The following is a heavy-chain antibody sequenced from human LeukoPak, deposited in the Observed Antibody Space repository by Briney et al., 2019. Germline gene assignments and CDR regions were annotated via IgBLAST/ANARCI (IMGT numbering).Heavy chain of an antibody. CDR3: ARVRIIGQQLVHWFDP. CDR1: GYTFTSYD. V-gene: IGHV1-8*01. Sequence: ASVKVSCKASGYTFTSYDINWVRQATGQGLEWMGWMNPNSGNTGYAQKFQGRVTMTRNTSISTAYMELSSLRSEDTAVYYCARVRIIGQQLVHWFDPWGQGTLVTVSS. D-gene: IGHD6-13*01. J-gene: IGHJ5*02. CDR2: MNPNSGNT.